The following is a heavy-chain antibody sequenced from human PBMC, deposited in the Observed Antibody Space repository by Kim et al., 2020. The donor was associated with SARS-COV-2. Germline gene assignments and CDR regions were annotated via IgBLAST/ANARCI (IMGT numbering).Heavy chain of an antibody. V-gene: IGHV4-30-4*01. CDR3: ARDNGDYGSDY. D-gene: IGHD4-17*01. CDR2: IYYSGST. J-gene: IGHJ4*02. CDR1: GGSISSGDYY. Sequence: SETLSLTCTVSGGSISSGDYYWSWIRQPPGKGLEWIGYIYYSGSTYYNPSLKSRVTISVDTSKNQFSLKLSSVTAADTAVYYCARDNGDYGSDYWGQGTLVTVSS.